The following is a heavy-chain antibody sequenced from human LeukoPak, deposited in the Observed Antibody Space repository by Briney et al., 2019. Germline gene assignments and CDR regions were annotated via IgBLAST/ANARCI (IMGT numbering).Heavy chain of an antibody. J-gene: IGHJ4*02. Sequence: ASVTVSCKASGYTFTSYDINWVRQAPGQGLEWMGWMNPNSGNTGYAQKFQGRVTMTRNTSISTAYMELSSLRSEDTAVYYCASLGTGGSSSYYFDYWGQGTLVTVSS. CDR1: GYTFTSYD. D-gene: IGHD1-26*01. V-gene: IGHV1-8*01. CDR2: MNPNSGNT. CDR3: ASLGTGGSSSYYFDY.